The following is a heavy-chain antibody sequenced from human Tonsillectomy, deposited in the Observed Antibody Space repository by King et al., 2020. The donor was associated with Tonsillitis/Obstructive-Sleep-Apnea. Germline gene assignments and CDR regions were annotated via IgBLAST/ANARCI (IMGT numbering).Heavy chain of an antibody. CDR2: IYTGDRT. V-gene: IGHV3-53*01. Sequence: VQLVESGGGVIQPGGSLRLSCASSAFAVSYNYMSWVRQAPGKGLEWVSAIYTGDRTDYADSVKGRFIISTDNSKNTLFLQMNNLRVEDTAIYFCAGEPTSVTAWGYWGQGTLVTVSS. J-gene: IGHJ4*02. CDR3: AGEPTSVTAWGY. CDR1: AFAVSYNY. D-gene: IGHD4-17*01.